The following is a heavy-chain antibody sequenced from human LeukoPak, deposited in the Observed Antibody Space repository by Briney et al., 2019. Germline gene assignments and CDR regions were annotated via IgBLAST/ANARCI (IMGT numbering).Heavy chain of an antibody. CDR2: IYYSGST. Sequence: SETLSLTCTVSGGSISSYYWSWIRQPPGKGLEWIGYIYYSGSTNYNPSLKSRVTISVDTSKNQFSLKLSSVTAADTAVYYCARGGIVVVPARRGAFDIWGQGTMVTVSS. CDR1: GGSISSYY. D-gene: IGHD2-2*01. CDR3: ARGGIVVVPARRGAFDI. V-gene: IGHV4-59*08. J-gene: IGHJ3*02.